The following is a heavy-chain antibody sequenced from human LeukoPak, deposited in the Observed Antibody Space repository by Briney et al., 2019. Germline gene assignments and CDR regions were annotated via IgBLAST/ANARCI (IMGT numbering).Heavy chain of an antibody. CDR2: ILYSGST. CDR1: GGSISSYY. J-gene: IGHJ4*02. CDR3: ARQRWFDY. Sequence: PSETLSLTCTVFGGSISSYYWSWIRQPPGKGLEWIGYILYSGSTKYNPSLKSRVTISVDTSKNQFSLKLSSVTAADTAVYYCARQRWFDYWGQGTLVTVSS. D-gene: IGHD4-23*01. V-gene: IGHV4-59*08.